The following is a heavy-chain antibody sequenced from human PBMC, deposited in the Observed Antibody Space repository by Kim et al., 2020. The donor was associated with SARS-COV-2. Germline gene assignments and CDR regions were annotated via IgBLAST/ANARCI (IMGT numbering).Heavy chain of an antibody. CDR3: ARARRVRGELYPFDY. D-gene: IGHD3-10*01. V-gene: IGHV5-10-1*01. CDR1: GYSFTSYW. J-gene: IGHJ4*02. CDR2: IDPSDSYT. Sequence: GESLKISCKGSGYSFTSYWISWVRQMPGKGLEWMGRIDPSDSYTNYSPSFQGHVTISADKSISTAYLQWSSLKASDTAMYYCARARRVRGELYPFDYWGQGTLVTVSS.